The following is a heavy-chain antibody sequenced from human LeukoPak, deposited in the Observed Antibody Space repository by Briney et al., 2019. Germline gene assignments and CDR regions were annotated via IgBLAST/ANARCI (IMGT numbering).Heavy chain of an antibody. CDR2: ISGGGGST. D-gene: IGHD3-3*01. CDR1: GFTFSSYA. J-gene: IGHJ4*02. CDR3: AKEIRFLEWLPEY. V-gene: IGHV3-23*01. Sequence: GGSLRLSCAASGFTFSSYAMSWVRQAPGKGLEWVSAISGGGGSTYYADSVKGRFTISRDNSKNTLFLQMNSLRAEDTAVYYCAKEIRFLEWLPEYWGQGTLVTVSS.